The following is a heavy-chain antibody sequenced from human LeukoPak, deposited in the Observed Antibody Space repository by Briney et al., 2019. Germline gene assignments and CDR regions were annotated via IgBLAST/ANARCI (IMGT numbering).Heavy chain of an antibody. V-gene: IGHV1-2*02. CDR1: GYTFTGYY. Sequence: ASVKVSCRASGYTFTGYYMHWVRQAPGQGLEWMGWINPNSGGTNYAQKFQGRVTMTRDTSISTAYMELSRLRSDDTAVYYCASQRGAYYYHYMDVWGKGTTVTVSS. J-gene: IGHJ6*03. D-gene: IGHD3-10*01. CDR3: ASQRGAYYYHYMDV. CDR2: INPNSGGT.